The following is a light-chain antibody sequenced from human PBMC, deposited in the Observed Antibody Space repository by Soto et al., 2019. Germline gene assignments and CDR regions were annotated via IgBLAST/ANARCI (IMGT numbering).Light chain of an antibody. CDR2: EVS. V-gene: IGLV2-14*01. CDR1: SSDVGGYKY. J-gene: IGLJ1*01. Sequence: QSVLTQPAAVSGSPGQSITISWTGTSSDVGGYKYVSWYQQHPGKAPKLMIYEVSNRPSGVSYRFSGSKSGNTASLTISGLQAEDEADYYCASYRSGRSHVFGTGTKVTVL. CDR3: ASYRSGRSHV.